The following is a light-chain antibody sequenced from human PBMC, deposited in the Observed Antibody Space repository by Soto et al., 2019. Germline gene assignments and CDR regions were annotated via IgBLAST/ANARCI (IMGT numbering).Light chain of an antibody. Sequence: TQSPSSLSASVGDRVTITCRTSQNINIFLNWYQQKRGQAPRFLIYGASSRATGIPDRFSGSGSGTDFTLSISRLEPEDFAVYYCQQYSSLWTFGQGTKVDI. V-gene: IGKV3-20*01. J-gene: IGKJ1*01. CDR2: GAS. CDR3: QQYSSLWT. CDR1: QNINIF.